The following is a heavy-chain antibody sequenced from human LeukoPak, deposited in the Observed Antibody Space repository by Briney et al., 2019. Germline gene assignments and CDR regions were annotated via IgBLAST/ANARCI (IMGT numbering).Heavy chain of an antibody. V-gene: IGHV4-59*11. CDR1: GGSLSSHY. CDR2: IYYSGST. Sequence: SETLSLTCTVSGGSLSSHYGSWIRQPPGKGLEWIGYIYYSGSTNYNPSLKSRVTISVETSKNQFSLKLSSVTAADTAVYYCARRTTVRGPYYMDVWGKGTTVTVSS. D-gene: IGHD3-10*01. CDR3: ARRTTVRGPYYMDV. J-gene: IGHJ6*03.